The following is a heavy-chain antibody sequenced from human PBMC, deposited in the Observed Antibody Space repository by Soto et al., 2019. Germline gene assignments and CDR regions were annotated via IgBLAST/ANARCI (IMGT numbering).Heavy chain of an antibody. CDR3: ARHPALYYDFWNGYYSGFDL. CDR1: GYTFTSYA. J-gene: IGHJ4*02. Sequence: ASVKVSCKASGYTFTSYAMHWVRQAPGQRLEWMGWINAGNGNTKYSQKFQGRVTITRDTSASTAYMELSSLRSEDTAVYYCARHPALYYDFWNGYYSGFDLWGQGTLVTVSS. CDR2: INAGNGNT. V-gene: IGHV1-3*01. D-gene: IGHD3-3*01.